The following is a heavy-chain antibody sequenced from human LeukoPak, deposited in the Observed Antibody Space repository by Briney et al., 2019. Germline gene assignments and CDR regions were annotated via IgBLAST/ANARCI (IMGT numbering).Heavy chain of an antibody. CDR3: ARVLSPHYYDSSGYYWDAFDI. D-gene: IGHD3-22*01. CDR1: SGPNSRYY. CDR2: IYYRGNT. V-gene: IGHV4-59*07. Sequence: WDTLSLLCTVSSGPNSRYYWRWIRQPPGRALVWIGYIYYRGNTRYNPSLDGRVTISLDTSKHQFSLKLSSVATADTAGYYCARVLSPHYYDSSGYYWDAFDIWGRGTMVTVSS. J-gene: IGHJ3*02.